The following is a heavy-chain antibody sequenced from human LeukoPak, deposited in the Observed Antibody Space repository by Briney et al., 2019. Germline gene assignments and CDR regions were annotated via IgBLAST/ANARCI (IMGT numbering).Heavy chain of an antibody. J-gene: IGHJ4*02. CDR3: ARDRGLWRKMVITVFDY. Sequence: VASVKVSCKASGYTFTSYGISWVRQAPGQGLEWMGWISAYNGNTNYAQKLQGRVTMTTDTSTSTAYMELRSLRSDDTAVYYCARDRGLWRKMVITVFDYWGQGTLVTVST. D-gene: IGHD3-22*01. V-gene: IGHV1-18*01. CDR2: ISAYNGNT. CDR1: GYTFTSYG.